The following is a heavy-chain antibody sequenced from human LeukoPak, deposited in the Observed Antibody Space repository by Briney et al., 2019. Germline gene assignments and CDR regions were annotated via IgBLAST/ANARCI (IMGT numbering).Heavy chain of an antibody. J-gene: IGHJ4*02. D-gene: IGHD3-22*01. CDR1: GFAFSSYS. CDR3: ARKSGSSGYPFDY. Sequence: HSGGSLRLSCAASGFAFSSYSMNWVRQAPGKGLEWVSYITSSSSAIYYADSVKGRFTISRDNAKNSLYLQMNSLLGEDTAVYYCARKSGSSGYPFDYWGQGTVVTVSS. V-gene: IGHV3-48*01. CDR2: ITSSSSAI.